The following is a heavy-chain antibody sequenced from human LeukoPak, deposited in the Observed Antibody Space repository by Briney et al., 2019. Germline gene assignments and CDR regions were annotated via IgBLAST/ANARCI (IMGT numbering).Heavy chain of an antibody. CDR1: GYTFTSYG. Sequence: ASVKVSCKASGYTFTSYGISWVRQAPGQGLEWMGWISAYNGNTNYAQKLQGRVTMTTDTSTSTAYMELRSLRSDDAAVYYCARPKIYGGYDWLDYWGQGTLVTVSS. D-gene: IGHD5-12*01. CDR2: ISAYNGNT. J-gene: IGHJ4*02. V-gene: IGHV1-18*01. CDR3: ARPKIYGGYDWLDY.